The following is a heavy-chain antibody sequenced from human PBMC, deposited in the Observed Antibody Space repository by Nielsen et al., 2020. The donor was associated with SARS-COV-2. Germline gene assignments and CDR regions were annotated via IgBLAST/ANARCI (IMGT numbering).Heavy chain of an antibody. V-gene: IGHV3-43*02. D-gene: IGHD3-3*01. CDR2: ISGDGGST. J-gene: IGHJ4*02. Sequence: GESLKISCAASGFTFDDYAMHWVRQAPGKGLEWVSLISGDGGSTYYADSVKGRFTISRDNAKNSLYLQMNSLRAEDTAVYYCAKDLYYDFWSGDLGYWGQGTLVTVSS. CDR3: AKDLYYDFWSGDLGY. CDR1: GFTFDDYA.